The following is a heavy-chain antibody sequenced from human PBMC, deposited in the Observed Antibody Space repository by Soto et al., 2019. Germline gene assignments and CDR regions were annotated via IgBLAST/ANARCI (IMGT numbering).Heavy chain of an antibody. V-gene: IGHV3-23*01. CDR3: XXXXGGYTKWHFDS. J-gene: IGHJ4*01. CDR2: ISGSGATT. Sequence: EVQLLESGGGSVQPGGSLRLSCAASGFSFSGYAMAWVRQAPGKGLEWVSGISGSGATTYYADSVKGRCTISRDNXXXXXXXXXXXXXXXXXXXXXXXXXXGGYTKWHFDSWGHGSLVTVSS. D-gene: IGHD5-12*01. CDR1: GFSFSGYA.